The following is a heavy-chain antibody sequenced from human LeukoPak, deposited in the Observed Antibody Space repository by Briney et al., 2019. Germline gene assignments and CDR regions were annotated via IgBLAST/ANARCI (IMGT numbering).Heavy chain of an antibody. Sequence: GASLRLSCAASGFTFSSYAMSWVRQAPGKGLEGVSTITSSGGSTYYADSVKGRFTISRDNSKNTLFLQTNSLRAEDTAVYYCAKGSLTIWYAFDIWGQGTMVTVSS. CDR3: AKGSLTIWYAFDI. V-gene: IGHV3-23*01. CDR1: GFTFSSYA. J-gene: IGHJ3*02. D-gene: IGHD2-8*02. CDR2: ITSSGGST.